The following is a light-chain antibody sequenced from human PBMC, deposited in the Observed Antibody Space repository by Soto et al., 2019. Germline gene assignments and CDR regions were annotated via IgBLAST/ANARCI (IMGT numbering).Light chain of an antibody. Sequence: EIVMTPSAATLSVSPGERATLSCRASQGVSSNLAWYQQKPGQAPRLLIYGASTRATGIPARFSGSGSGTEFTLTISSLQSEDFAVYYCQQYNNWPRTFGQGTKVDIK. CDR1: QGVSSN. J-gene: IGKJ1*01. CDR3: QQYNNWPRT. V-gene: IGKV3-15*01. CDR2: GAS.